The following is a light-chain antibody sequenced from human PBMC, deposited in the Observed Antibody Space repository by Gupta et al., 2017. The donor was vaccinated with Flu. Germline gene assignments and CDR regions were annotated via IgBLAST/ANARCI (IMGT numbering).Light chain of an antibody. CDR2: EVT. CDR1: SNDVGAYDD. Sequence: TISCTGTSNDVGAYDDVSWYQQHPGKAPKLIIYEVTNRPSGIANRFSGSKSGNTASLTISGLQAEEEAEYYCSSYRSSTTSSYVFGTGTKVTVL. J-gene: IGLJ1*01. CDR3: SSYRSSTTSSYV. V-gene: IGLV2-14*01.